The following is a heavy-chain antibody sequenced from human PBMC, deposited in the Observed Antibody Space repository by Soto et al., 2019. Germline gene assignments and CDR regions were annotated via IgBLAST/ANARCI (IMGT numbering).Heavy chain of an antibody. D-gene: IGHD3-3*01. Sequence: SETLSLTCAVYGGSFSSYYWSWIRQPPGKGLEWIGEINHSGSTHYNPSLKSRVTMSVDTSKNQFSLRLSSVTAADTAIYYCATRITVFGLLIPPFDPWGQGTQVTVSS. CDR2: INHSGST. CDR3: ATRITVFGLLIPPFDP. CDR1: GGSFSSYY. J-gene: IGHJ5*02. V-gene: IGHV4-34*01.